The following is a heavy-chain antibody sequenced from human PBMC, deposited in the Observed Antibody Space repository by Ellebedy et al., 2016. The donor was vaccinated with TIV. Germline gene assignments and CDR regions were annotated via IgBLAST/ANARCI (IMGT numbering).Heavy chain of an antibody. CDR1: GGSFSGYY. Sequence: SETLSLTXAVYGGSFSGYYWSWIRQPPGKGLEWIGEINHSGSTNYNPSLKSRVTISVDTSKNQFSLKLSSVTAADTAVYYCARVGNWNDYYYYGMDVWGQGTTVTVSS. D-gene: IGHD1-20*01. CDR3: ARVGNWNDYYYYGMDV. J-gene: IGHJ6*02. V-gene: IGHV4-34*01. CDR2: INHSGST.